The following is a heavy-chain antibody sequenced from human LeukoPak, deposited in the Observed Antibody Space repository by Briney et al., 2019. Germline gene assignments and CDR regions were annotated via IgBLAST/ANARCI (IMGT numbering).Heavy chain of an antibody. D-gene: IGHD3-9*01. CDR2: INPSGGST. Sequence: ASVKVSCKASGYTFTSYYMHWVRQAPGQGLEWMGIINPSGGSTSYAQKFLGRVTMTRDTSTSTVYMELSSLRSEDTAVYYCARDQADYDILTGYYKGIDYWGQGTLVTVSS. J-gene: IGHJ4*02. CDR1: GYTFTSYY. V-gene: IGHV1-46*01. CDR3: ARDQADYDILTGYYKGIDY.